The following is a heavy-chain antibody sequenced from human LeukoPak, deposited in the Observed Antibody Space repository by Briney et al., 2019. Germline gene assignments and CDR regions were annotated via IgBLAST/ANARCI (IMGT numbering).Heavy chain of an antibody. V-gene: IGHV3-23*01. J-gene: IGHJ4*02. D-gene: IGHD3-10*01. CDR1: GLTFSSYA. CDR3: AKDPSYYGSTSNNDY. CDR2: IRGSGDRT. Sequence: GGSLRLSCAASGLTFSSYAMSWVRQAPGKGLERVSAIRGSGDRTHYADSVKGRFTTSRDNSKNTLYLQMNSLRAEDTAVYYCAKDPSYYGSTSNNDYWGQGTLVTVSS.